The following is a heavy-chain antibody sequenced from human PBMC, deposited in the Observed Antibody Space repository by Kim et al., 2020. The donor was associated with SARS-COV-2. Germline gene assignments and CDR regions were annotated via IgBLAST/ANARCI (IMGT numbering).Heavy chain of an antibody. CDR1: GGSISSSSYY. D-gene: IGHD3-9*01. CDR2: IYYSGST. J-gene: IGHJ4*02. CDR3: AKLEDFDWLFPYYFDY. V-gene: IGHV4-39*01. Sequence: SETLSLTCTVSGGSISSSSYYWGWIRQPPGKGLEWIGSIYYSGSTYYNPSLKSRVTISVDTSKNQFSLKLSSVTAADTAVYYCAKLEDFDWLFPYYFDYWGQGTLVTVSS.